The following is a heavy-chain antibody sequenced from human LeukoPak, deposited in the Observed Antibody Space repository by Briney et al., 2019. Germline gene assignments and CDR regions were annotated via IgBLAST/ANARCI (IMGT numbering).Heavy chain of an antibody. CDR3: ARHSSSYDAFDI. CDR2: INWNGGST. J-gene: IGHJ3*02. Sequence: GGSLRLSCAASGFTFDDYGMSWFRQAPAKGLEWVSGINWNGGSTGYADSVKGRFTISRDNAKNSLYLQMNSLRAEDTALYYCARHSSSYDAFDIWGQGTMVTVSS. CDR1: GFTFDDYG. V-gene: IGHV3-20*04. D-gene: IGHD6-13*01.